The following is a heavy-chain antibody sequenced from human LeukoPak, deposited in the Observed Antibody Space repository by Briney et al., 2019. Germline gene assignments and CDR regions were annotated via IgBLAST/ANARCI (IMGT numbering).Heavy chain of an antibody. D-gene: IGHD3-10*01. CDR3: TRARDYNSGSYPGF. J-gene: IGHJ4*02. Sequence: GGSLRLSCAASGFTFSSYGMHWVRQAPGKGLVWVSRINHDGSDAIYADSVRGRFTISRDDANNRLYLQLNRLGAEDTAIYYCTRARDYNSGSYPGFWGRGTLVTVSS. V-gene: IGHV3-74*01. CDR2: INHDGSDA. CDR1: GFTFSSYG.